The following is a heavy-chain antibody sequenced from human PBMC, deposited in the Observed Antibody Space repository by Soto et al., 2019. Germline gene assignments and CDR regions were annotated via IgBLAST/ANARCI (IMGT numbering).Heavy chain of an antibody. Sequence: SLRLSCAASGFTFSSFGMHWVRQAPGKGLQWVAVISYDGSNQYYADSVKGRFTISRDNSKDTLFLQVNSLRIEDTAVYYCAKMIYGDYLFDYWGQGTLVTVSS. J-gene: IGHJ4*02. CDR3: AKMIYGDYLFDY. D-gene: IGHD4-17*01. CDR2: ISYDGSNQ. V-gene: IGHV3-30*18. CDR1: GFTFSSFG.